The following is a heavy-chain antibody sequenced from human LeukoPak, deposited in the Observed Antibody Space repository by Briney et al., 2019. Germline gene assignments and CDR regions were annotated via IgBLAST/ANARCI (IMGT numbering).Heavy chain of an antibody. CDR3: ARALGYSYGYGNWDFDH. CDR1: GGSISSYY. CDR2: IYYSGST. V-gene: IGHV4-59*01. J-gene: IGHJ4*02. Sequence: SETLSLTCTVSGGSISSYYWSWIRQPPGKGLEWIGYIYYSGSTNYNPSLKSRVTISVDTSKNQFSLKLSSVTAADTAVYYCARALGYSYGYGNWDFDHWGQGTLVTVSS. D-gene: IGHD5-18*01.